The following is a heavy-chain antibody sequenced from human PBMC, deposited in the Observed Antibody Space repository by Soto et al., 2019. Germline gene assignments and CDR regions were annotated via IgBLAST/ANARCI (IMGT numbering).Heavy chain of an antibody. J-gene: IGHJ4*02. CDR1: RFTFSSFA. V-gene: IGHV3-23*01. CDR2: ISSSGGTT. CDR3: ARDYSYACDY. D-gene: IGHD3-16*01. Sequence: EVQLLESGGGLVQPGGSLRLCCAVSRFTFSSFAMSWVRQAPGKGLEWVSVISSSGGTTYYADSVKGRFTISRDNSKNTLYLQMNSLRAEDTAVYYCARDYSYACDYWGQGTLVTVSS.